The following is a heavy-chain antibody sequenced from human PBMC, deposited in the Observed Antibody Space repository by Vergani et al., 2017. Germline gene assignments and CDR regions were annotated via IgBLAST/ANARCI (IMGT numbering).Heavy chain of an antibody. Sequence: QVQLVQSGAEVKKPGSSVKVSCKASGGTFSSYTISWVRQAPGQGLEWMGRIIPILGIANYAQKFQGRVTITADKSTSTAYMELSSLRSEDTAVYYCARGGYGSGWSFDYWGQGTTVTVSS. D-gene: IGHD6-25*01. CDR3: ARGGYGSGWSFDY. CDR2: IIPILGIA. V-gene: IGHV1-69*02. CDR1: GGTFSSYT. J-gene: IGHJ4*03.